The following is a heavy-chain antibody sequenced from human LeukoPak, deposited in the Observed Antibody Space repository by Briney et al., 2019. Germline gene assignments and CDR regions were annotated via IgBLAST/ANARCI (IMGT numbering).Heavy chain of an antibody. CDR2: INHSGST. Sequence: PSETLSLTCAVYGGSFSGYYWSWIRQPPRKGLEWIGEINHSGSTNYNPSLKSRVTISVDTSKNQFSLKLSSVTAADTAVYYCARVHSLADYYYYGMDVWGQGTTVTVSS. D-gene: IGHD3-3*02. V-gene: IGHV4-34*01. CDR3: ARVHSLADYYYYGMDV. J-gene: IGHJ6*02. CDR1: GGSFSGYY.